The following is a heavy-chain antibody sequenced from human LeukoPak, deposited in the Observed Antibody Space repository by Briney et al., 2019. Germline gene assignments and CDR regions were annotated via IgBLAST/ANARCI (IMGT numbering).Heavy chain of an antibody. D-gene: IGHD3-16*01. CDR3: AGGSYVWRYLDY. J-gene: IGHJ4*02. V-gene: IGHV3-30-3*01. CDR2: ISYDGSDK. Sequence: GGSLRLSCAASGITFSSYAMHWVRQAPGKGLEWVAVISYDGSDKYYTDSVKGRFTISRDNSENTLYLQMNSLRSDDTAVYFCAGGSYVWRYLDYWGQGTLVTVPS. CDR1: GITFSSYA.